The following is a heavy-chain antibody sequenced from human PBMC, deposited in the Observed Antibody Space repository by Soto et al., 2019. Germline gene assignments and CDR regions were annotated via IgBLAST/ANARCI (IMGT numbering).Heavy chain of an antibody. J-gene: IGHJ6*02. CDR3: AREGIAAALGPNGMDV. CDR2: IIPIFGTA. D-gene: IGHD6-13*01. CDR1: GGTFSSYA. V-gene: IGHV1-69*05. Sequence: SVKVSCKASGGTFSSYAISWVRQAPGQGLEWMGGIIPIFGTANYAQKFQGRVTITTDESTSTAYMELSSLRSEDTAVYYCAREGIAAALGPNGMDVWGPGTTVTVSS.